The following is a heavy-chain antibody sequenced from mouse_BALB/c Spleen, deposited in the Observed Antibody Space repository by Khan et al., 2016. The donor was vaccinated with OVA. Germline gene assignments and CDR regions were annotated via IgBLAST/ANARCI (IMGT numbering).Heavy chain of an antibody. D-gene: IGHD2-3*01. Sequence: EVKLLESGPGLVKPSQSLSLTCTVTGYSITSDYAWNWIRQFPGNKLEWMGYISYSGSRNYNPALKSRISITRDTSKNQFFLQLNSVTTEDTATYYCARDGSRYNYAMDYWGQGTSVTVSS. J-gene: IGHJ4*01. CDR1: GYSITSDYA. CDR3: ARDGSRYNYAMDY. V-gene: IGHV3-2*02. CDR2: ISYSGSR.